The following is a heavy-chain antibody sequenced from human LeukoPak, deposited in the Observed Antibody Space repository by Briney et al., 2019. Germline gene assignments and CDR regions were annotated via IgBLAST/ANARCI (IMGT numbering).Heavy chain of an antibody. Sequence: GGSLRLSCAASGFTFSSYEMNWVRQAPGKWLEWVSYISSSGSTIYYADSVEGRFTISRDNAKNSLYLQMNSLRAEDTAVYYCARDPGSRIAAAGYYYYYYMDVSGKGTTVTVSS. CDR1: GFTFSSYE. J-gene: IGHJ6*03. CDR2: ISSSGSTI. D-gene: IGHD6-13*01. V-gene: IGHV3-48*03. CDR3: ARDPGSRIAAAGYYYYYYMDV.